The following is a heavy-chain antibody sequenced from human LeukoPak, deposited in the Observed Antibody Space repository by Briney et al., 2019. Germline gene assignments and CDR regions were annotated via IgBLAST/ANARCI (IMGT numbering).Heavy chain of an antibody. V-gene: IGHV3-23*01. CDR2: INDRGSTT. CDR1: GFTFSDYA. D-gene: IGHD3-10*01. Sequence: GGSLRLSCAASGFTFSDYAMTWVCQAPGKGLEWVSGINDRGSTTYYADSVKGRFTISRDNSKNTLYLQMNSLRAEDTAVYYCAKSKWFAASMDVWGQGTTVTVSS. CDR3: AKSKWFAASMDV. J-gene: IGHJ6*02.